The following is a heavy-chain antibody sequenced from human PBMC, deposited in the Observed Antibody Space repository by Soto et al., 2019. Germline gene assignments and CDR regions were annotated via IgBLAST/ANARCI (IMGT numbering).Heavy chain of an antibody. D-gene: IGHD6-19*01. Sequence: PGGSLRLSCAASGFTFSSYVMTWVRQAPGKGLEWVSAISGSGTTTYYAGSVKGRFTITRDNSKNTLYLQMNSLRAEDTAMYFCAREEPVSAWAPLDYRGRGTLVTVSS. CDR1: GFTFSSYV. CDR2: ISGSGTTT. CDR3: AREEPVSAWAPLDY. V-gene: IGHV3-23*01. J-gene: IGHJ4*02.